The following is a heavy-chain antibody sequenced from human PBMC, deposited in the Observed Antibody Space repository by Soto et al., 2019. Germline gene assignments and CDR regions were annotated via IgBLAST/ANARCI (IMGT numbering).Heavy chain of an antibody. Sequence: PPETLSLTCTVSDSSMRNYFWTWIRQPPGKGLEWIGYIHYSGTTSFFPSYNPSLRSRVTISDDTSKNQFSLKLLSVTTADTAVYFCAAGEASSRNLAPYYLDFWSQGTLVTV. V-gene: IGHV4-59*01. CDR3: AAGEASSRNLAPYYLDF. J-gene: IGHJ4*02. CDR1: DSSMRNYF. D-gene: IGHD6-13*01. CDR2: IHYSGTT.